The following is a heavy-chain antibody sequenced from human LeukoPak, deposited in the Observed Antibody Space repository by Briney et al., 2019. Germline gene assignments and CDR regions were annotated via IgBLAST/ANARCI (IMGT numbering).Heavy chain of an antibody. V-gene: IGHV3-33*01. Sequence: PGGSLRLSCAASGFTFSSYGMHWVRPAPGKGLEWVAVIWYDGSNKYYADSVEGRFTISRDNSKNTLYLQMNSLRAEDTAVYYCARGDHYYDSSGYSFDYWGQGTLVTVSS. D-gene: IGHD3-22*01. CDR3: ARGDHYYDSSGYSFDY. CDR2: IWYDGSNK. CDR1: GFTFSSYG. J-gene: IGHJ4*02.